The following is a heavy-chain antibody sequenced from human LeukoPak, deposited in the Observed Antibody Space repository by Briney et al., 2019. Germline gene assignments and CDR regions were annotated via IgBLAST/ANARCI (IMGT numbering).Heavy chain of an antibody. CDR1: GGSISSSSYY. Sequence: TPSETLSLTCTVSGGSISSSSYYWGWFRQPPGKGLEWIGGIYYSGSTYYNPSLKSRVTISVDTSKNQFSLKLSSVTAADTAVYYCARWLQNLHRKWGFDYWGQGTLVTVSS. J-gene: IGHJ4*02. V-gene: IGHV4-39*01. CDR3: ARWLQNLHRKWGFDY. D-gene: IGHD5-24*01. CDR2: IYYSGST.